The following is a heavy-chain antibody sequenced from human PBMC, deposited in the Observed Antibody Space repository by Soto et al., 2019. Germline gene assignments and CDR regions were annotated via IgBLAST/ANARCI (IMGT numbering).Heavy chain of an antibody. Sequence: AAGSLRLSCAASRFSFSSYAMSWVRQAPGKGLEWVSATSGSGGSTYYADSVKGRFTISRDNSKNTLYLQMNSLRAEDTAVYYCAKGLPSSWYITYFQHWGQGTLVTVSS. CDR1: RFSFSSYA. J-gene: IGHJ1*01. CDR3: AKGLPSSWYITYFQH. V-gene: IGHV3-23*01. D-gene: IGHD6-13*01. CDR2: TSGSGGST.